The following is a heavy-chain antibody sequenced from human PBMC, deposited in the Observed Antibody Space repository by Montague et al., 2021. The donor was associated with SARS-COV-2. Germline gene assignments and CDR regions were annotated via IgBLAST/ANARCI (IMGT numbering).Heavy chain of an antibody. CDR2: IYYSGST. V-gene: IGHV4-59*01. J-gene: IGHJ6*02. Sequence: SETRSLTCTVSGGSISSYYWSWIRQPPGKGLEWIGYIYYSGSTNYNPSLKSRVTISVDTSKNQFSLKLSSVTAADTAVYYCARGVSYYDFWSGYDYGMDAWGQGTTVTVSS. D-gene: IGHD3-3*01. CDR1: GGSISSYY. CDR3: ARGVSYYDFWSGYDYGMDA.